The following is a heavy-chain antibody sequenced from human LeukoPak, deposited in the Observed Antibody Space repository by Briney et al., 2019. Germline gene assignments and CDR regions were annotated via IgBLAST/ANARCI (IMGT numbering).Heavy chain of an antibody. V-gene: IGHV2-5*02. CDR3: AHSGRRVSAAAADYYYYGMDV. CDR1: GFSLSTSGVG. D-gene: IGHD6-25*01. Sequence: KESGPTLLKPTQTLTLTCTFSGFSLSTSGVGVGWIRQPPRKALEWLALIYWDDDKRYSPSLKSRLTITKDTSKNQVVLTMTNMDPVDTATYYCAHSGRRVSAAAADYYYYGMDVWGQGTTVTVSS. J-gene: IGHJ6*02. CDR2: IYWDDDK.